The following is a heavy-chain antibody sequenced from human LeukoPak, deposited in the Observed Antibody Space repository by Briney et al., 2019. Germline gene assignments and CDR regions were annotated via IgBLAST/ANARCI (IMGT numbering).Heavy chain of an antibody. J-gene: IGHJ4*02. CDR3: ARYDVGWYYFDY. D-gene: IGHD6-19*01. Sequence: PSGTLSLTCVVSGGSISSSNWWSWVRQPPERGLEWIGEIYHSGSTNYNPSLKSRVTISVDKSKNQFSLKLISVTAADTAVYYCARYDVGWYYFDYWGQGTLVTVSS. CDR1: GGSISSSNW. V-gene: IGHV4-4*02. CDR2: IYHSGST.